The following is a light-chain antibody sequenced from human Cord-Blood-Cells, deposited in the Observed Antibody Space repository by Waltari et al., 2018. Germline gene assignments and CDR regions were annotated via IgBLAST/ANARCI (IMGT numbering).Light chain of an antibody. CDR2: LGS. CDR3: MQALQTPWT. V-gene: IGKV2-28*01. Sequence: DIVMTQPPPSLPVTPGEPASISCRSSQSLLHSNGYNYLDWYLQKPGQSPQLLIYLGSNRASGVPDRFSGSGSGTDFTLKISRVEAEDVGVYYCMQALQTPWTFGQGTKVEIK. CDR1: QSLLHSNGYNY. J-gene: IGKJ1*01.